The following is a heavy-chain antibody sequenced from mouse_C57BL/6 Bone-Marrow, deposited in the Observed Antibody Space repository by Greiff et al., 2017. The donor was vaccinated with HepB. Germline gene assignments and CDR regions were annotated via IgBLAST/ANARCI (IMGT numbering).Heavy chain of an antibody. CDR3: ARSLDSSGYGFAY. CDR1: GYTFTSYW. CDR2: IDPSDSYT. J-gene: IGHJ3*01. Sequence: QVQLQQPGAELVRPGPSVKLSCKASGYTFTSYWMHWVKQRPGQGLEWIGVIDPSDSYTNYNQKFKGKATLTVDTSSSTAYMQLSSLTSEDSAVYYCARSLDSSGYGFAYWGQGTLVTVSA. D-gene: IGHD3-2*02. V-gene: IGHV1-59*01.